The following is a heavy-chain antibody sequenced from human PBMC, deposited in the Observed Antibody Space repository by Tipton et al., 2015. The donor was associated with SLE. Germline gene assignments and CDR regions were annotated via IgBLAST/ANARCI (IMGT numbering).Heavy chain of an antibody. J-gene: IGHJ6*03. CDR1: GFTVSSYA. CDR2: ISSTGGTT. Sequence: GSLRLSCAASGFTVSSYAIHWVRQAPGKGLEYVSAISSTGGTTYYANSVKGRFTTSRDSSKNTVFLQMGTLRAEDMAVYYCARSRLYYDFWPMDVWGKGTTVTVSS. V-gene: IGHV3-64*01. D-gene: IGHD3-3*01. CDR3: ARSRLYYDFWPMDV.